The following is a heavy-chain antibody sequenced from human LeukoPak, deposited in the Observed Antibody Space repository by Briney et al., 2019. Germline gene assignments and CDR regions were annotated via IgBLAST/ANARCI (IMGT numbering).Heavy chain of an antibody. V-gene: IGHV3-7*01. CDR2: IKQDGSDK. CDR3: ARLATTTTFDS. CDR1: GFTFNNYW. D-gene: IGHD5-24*01. J-gene: IGHJ4*02. Sequence: GGSLRLSCAASGFTFNNYWMCWVRQAPGKGLECVANIKQDGSDKYYVDSVKGRFTISRDNAKNSLYLQMNSLRAEDTALYYCARLATTTTFDSWGQGTLVTVSS.